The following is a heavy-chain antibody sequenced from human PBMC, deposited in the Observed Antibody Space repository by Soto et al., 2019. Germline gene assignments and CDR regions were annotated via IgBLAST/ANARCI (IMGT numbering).Heavy chain of an antibody. CDR1: GASITGSSY. Sequence: PSETLSLTCNVSGASITGSSYWSWIRQPAGKGLEWIGRFSLSGTTNYNPSLRGRVTMSADVSKNQFSLRLTSVTAADTALYYCARGMTPLGAPAWYYFDSWGQGTLVTVSS. CDR2: FSLSGTT. D-gene: IGHD2-15*01. V-gene: IGHV4-4*07. CDR3: ARGMTPLGAPAWYYFDS. J-gene: IGHJ4*02.